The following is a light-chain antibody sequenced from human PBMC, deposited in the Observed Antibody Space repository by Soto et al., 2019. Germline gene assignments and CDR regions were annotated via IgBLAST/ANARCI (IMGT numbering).Light chain of an antibody. V-gene: IGKV1-27*01. CDR2: AAS. J-gene: IGKJ3*01. Sequence: DIQRTQSPSSLSASVGDRVTITSRASQGISNYLAWYQQKPGKVPKLLIYAASTLQSGVPSRFSGSGSGTDFTLTISSLQPEDVATYYCQKYNSAPSFTFGPGTKVDIK. CDR3: QKYNSAPSFT. CDR1: QGISNY.